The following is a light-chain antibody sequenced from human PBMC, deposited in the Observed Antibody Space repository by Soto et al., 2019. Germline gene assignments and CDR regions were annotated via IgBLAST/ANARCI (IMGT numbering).Light chain of an antibody. CDR1: NNDVGGYNY. Sequence: QSVLTQPSPVSGSPGQSLTISRTGTNNDVGGYNYVSWYQHHPGKAPKLMIYDVSNRPSGVSNRFSGSKSGNTASLTISGLQAEDEADYYCSSYTSSSTRVFGTGTKVTVL. CDR3: SSYTSSSTRV. J-gene: IGLJ1*01. V-gene: IGLV2-14*03. CDR2: DVS.